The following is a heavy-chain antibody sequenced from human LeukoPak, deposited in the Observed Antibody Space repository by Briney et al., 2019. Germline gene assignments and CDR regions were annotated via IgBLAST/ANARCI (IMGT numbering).Heavy chain of an antibody. CDR1: GYTFTGYY. J-gene: IGHJ4*02. CDR2: ISAYNGNT. Sequence: ASVKVSCKASGYTFTGYYMHWVRQAPGQGLEWMGWISAYNGNTNYAQKLQGRVTMTTDTSTSTAYMELRSLRSDDTAVYYCARDYYGSGSYYSNKRYYAYWGQGTLVTVSS. D-gene: IGHD3-10*01. CDR3: ARDYYGSGSYYSNKRYYAY. V-gene: IGHV1-18*04.